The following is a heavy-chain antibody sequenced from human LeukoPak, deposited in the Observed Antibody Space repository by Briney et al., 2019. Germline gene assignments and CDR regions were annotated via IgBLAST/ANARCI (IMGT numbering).Heavy chain of an antibody. D-gene: IGHD2-2*01. CDR3: AKSGRDIVVVPAH. CDR2: ISSSGSTI. J-gene: IGHJ4*02. CDR1: GFTFSNAW. V-gene: IGHV3-11*01. Sequence: GGSLRLSCAASGFTFSNAWMSWVRQAPGKGLEWVSYISSSGSTIYYADSVKGRFTISRDNAKNSLYLQMNSLRAEDTAVYYCAKSGRDIVVVPAHWGQGTLVTVSS.